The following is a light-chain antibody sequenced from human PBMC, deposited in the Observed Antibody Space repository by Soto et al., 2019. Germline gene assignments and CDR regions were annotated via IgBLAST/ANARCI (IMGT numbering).Light chain of an antibody. V-gene: IGLV2-18*01. CDR3: SLYTSDSTYV. Sequence: QSLLPPPPSESRPPGHAFTISCTGTSSDFGSYNRVSCYQRPPGTGPKLMIYEVSNRPSGVPDRFSGSKSGNTASLTISGLQAEDEAEYYCSLYTSDSTYVFGTGNKVTVL. J-gene: IGLJ1*01. CDR2: EVS. CDR1: SSDFGSYNR.